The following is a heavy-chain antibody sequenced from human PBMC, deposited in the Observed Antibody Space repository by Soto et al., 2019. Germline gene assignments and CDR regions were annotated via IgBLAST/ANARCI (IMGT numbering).Heavy chain of an antibody. CDR3: AREGSDSSGYYYNYYYYYGMDV. CDR1: GFTFSSYG. V-gene: IGHV3-33*01. CDR2: IWYDGSNK. D-gene: IGHD3-22*01. J-gene: IGHJ6*02. Sequence: PGGSLRLSCAASGFTFSSYGMHWVRQAPGKGLEWVAVIWYDGSNKYYADSVKGRFTISRDNSKNTLYLQMNSLRAEDTAVYYCAREGSDSSGYYYNYYYYYGMDVWGQGTTVTVSS.